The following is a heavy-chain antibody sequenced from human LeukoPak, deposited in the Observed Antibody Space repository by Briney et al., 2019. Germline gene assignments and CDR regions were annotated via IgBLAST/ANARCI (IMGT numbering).Heavy chain of an antibody. J-gene: IGHJ5*02. CDR1: GFTFSSYS. Sequence: GGSLRLSCAASGFTFSSYSMNWVRQAPGEGLEWVSSISSSSSYIYYADSVRGRFTISRDNAKNSLYLQMNSLRAEDTAVYYCASNPGITGTTRGWFDPWGQGTLVTVSS. CDR3: ASNPGITGTTRGWFDP. D-gene: IGHD1-20*01. V-gene: IGHV3-21*01. CDR2: ISSSSSYI.